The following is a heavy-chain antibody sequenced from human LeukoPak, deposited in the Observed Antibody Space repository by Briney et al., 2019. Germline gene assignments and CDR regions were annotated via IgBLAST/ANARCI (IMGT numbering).Heavy chain of an antibody. Sequence: SETLSLTCTVSGGSISSYYWSWIRQPPGKGLEWIGYIYYSGSTNYNPSLKSRVTISVDTSKNQFSLKLSSVTAADTAVYYCARDLDGDSGLTPFDYWGQGPLVTVSS. CDR1: GGSISSYY. V-gene: IGHV4-59*01. CDR2: IYYSGST. CDR3: ARDLDGDSGLTPFDY. J-gene: IGHJ4*02. D-gene: IGHD4-17*01.